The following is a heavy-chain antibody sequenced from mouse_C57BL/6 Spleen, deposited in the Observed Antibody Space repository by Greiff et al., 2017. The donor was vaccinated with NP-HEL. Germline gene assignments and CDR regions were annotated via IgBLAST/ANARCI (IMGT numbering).Heavy chain of an antibody. CDR1: GFTFSDYG. CDR3: AIITTVVSPYAMDY. J-gene: IGHJ4*01. D-gene: IGHD1-1*01. Sequence: EVHLVESGGGLVKPGGSLKLSCAASGFTFSDYGMHWVRQAPEKGLEWVAYISSGSSTIYYADTVKGRFTISRDNAKNTLFLQMTSLRSEDTAMYYCAIITTVVSPYAMDYWGQGTSVTVSS. V-gene: IGHV5-17*01. CDR2: ISSGSSTI.